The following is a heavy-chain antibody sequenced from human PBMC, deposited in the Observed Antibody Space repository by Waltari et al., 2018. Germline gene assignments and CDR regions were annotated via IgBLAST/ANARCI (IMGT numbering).Heavy chain of an antibody. CDR2: LFYGGSS. D-gene: IGHD3-10*01. Sequence: QVQLQESGPGLVKPSETLSLTCTVSGYSIPDYYWSWIRQPPGKGLEWLGYLFYGGSSYYNPSLKGRVTMSVDTSKSQLSLRLTSVTAADTAVYYCARDSPIIRGIADHWGQGTLVTVSS. V-gene: IGHV4-59*01. CDR1: GYSIPDYY. J-gene: IGHJ4*02. CDR3: ARDSPIIRGIADH.